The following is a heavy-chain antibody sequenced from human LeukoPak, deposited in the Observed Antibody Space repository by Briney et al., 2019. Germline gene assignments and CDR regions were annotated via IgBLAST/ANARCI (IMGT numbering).Heavy chain of an antibody. J-gene: IGHJ6*02. CDR2: INSDGSIT. V-gene: IGHV3-74*01. Sequence: GGSLRLSCAASGFTFTTYWMHWVRHAPGKGLVWVSHINSDGSITSYADSVKGRFTISRDNAKNTLYLQMNSLRAEDTAVYYCARDLAYSSGWFYYYYYYGMDVWGQGTTVTVSS. CDR1: GFTFTTYW. CDR3: ARDLAYSSGWFYYYYYYGMDV. D-gene: IGHD6-19*01.